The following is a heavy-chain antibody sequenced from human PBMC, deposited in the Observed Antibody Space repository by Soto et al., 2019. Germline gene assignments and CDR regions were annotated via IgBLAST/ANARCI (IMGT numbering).Heavy chain of an antibody. Sequence: GGSLRLSCAASGFTFSSYAMHWVRQAPGKGLEWVAVISYDGSNKYYADSVKGRFTISRDNSKNTLYLQMNSLRAEDTAVYYCARDVDSSGYPADGMDVWGQGTTVTV. D-gene: IGHD3-22*01. V-gene: IGHV3-30-3*01. CDR2: ISYDGSNK. J-gene: IGHJ6*02. CDR3: ARDVDSSGYPADGMDV. CDR1: GFTFSSYA.